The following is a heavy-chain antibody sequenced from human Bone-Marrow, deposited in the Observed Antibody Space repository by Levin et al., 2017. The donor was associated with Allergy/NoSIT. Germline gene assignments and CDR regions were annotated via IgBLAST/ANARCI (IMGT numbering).Heavy chain of an antibody. J-gene: IGHJ4*02. D-gene: IGHD4-23*01. CDR1: GYTFTGYY. V-gene: IGHV1-2*02. CDR2: INPNTGGT. CDR3: ARERGRRGYGGHPFDS. Sequence: GASVKVSCKASGYTFTGYYLHWVRQAPGQGLEWMGWINPNTGGTNYAQKFQGRATMTRDTSMNTASMELTRLRSDDTAVYYCARERGRRGYGGHPFDSWGQGSLVTVSS.